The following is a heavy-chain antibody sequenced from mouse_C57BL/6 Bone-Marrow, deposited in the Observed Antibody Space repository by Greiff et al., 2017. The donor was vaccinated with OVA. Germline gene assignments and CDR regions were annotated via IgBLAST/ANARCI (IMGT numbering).Heavy chain of an antibody. CDR1: GFTFSSYA. D-gene: IGHD1-1*01. J-gene: IGHJ2*01. Sequence: EVQLVESGGGLVKPGGSLKLSCAASGFTFSSYAMSWVRQTPEKRLGWVATISDGGSYTYYPDNVKGRFTISRDNAKNNLYLQMSHLKSEDTAMYYCARDGTTVVANFDYWGQGTTLTVSS. V-gene: IGHV5-4*01. CDR2: ISDGGSYT. CDR3: ARDGTTVVANFDY.